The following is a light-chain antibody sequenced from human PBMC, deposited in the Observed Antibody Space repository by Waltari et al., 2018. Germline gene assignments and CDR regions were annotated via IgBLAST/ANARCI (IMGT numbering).Light chain of an antibody. CDR2: LAS. CDR3: QQYFTTPWT. J-gene: IGKJ1*01. CDR1: PSVLFSSNNKNY. Sequence: IVMTQSPDSLAVSLGERATIHCKSSPSVLFSSNNKNYLAWYQQQPGQPPKLLIYLASTRESGVPDRFSGSGSGTDFTLTISSLQAEDVAVYYCQQYFTTPWTFGQGTKVEIK. V-gene: IGKV4-1*01.